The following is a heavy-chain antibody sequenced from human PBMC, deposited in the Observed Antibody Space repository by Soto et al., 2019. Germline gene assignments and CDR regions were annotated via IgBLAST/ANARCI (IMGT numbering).Heavy chain of an antibody. CDR3: ARTLHYYDSSAQDY. Sequence: SVKVSCKTSGDTFSSYGITWVRQAPGQGLEWMGRIIPIFGTTDYAQKFQGRVTITADKSTSTAYMELSSLRSEDAAVYYCARTLHYYDSSAQDYWGQGTLVTVSS. CDR2: IIPIFGTT. J-gene: IGHJ4*02. D-gene: IGHD3-22*01. CDR1: GDTFSSYG. V-gene: IGHV1-69*06.